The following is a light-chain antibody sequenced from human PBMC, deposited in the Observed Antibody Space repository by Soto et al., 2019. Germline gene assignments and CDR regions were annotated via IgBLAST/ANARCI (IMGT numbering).Light chain of an antibody. V-gene: IGKV3-15*01. J-gene: IGKJ1*01. CDR2: GAS. Sequence: IVLTQSPXXXXXSPXXXXXXXXXXXXXXXSGLAWYQQKPGQAPRLLIYGASIRATGIPARFSGSGSGTDFTLTISGLQSEDFAVYYCQQYNNWPPWTFGQGTRVDIK. CDR1: XXXXSG. CDR3: QQYNNWPPWT.